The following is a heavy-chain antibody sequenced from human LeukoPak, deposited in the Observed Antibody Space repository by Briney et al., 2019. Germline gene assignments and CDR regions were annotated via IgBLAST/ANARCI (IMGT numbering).Heavy chain of an antibody. CDR1: GYTFTSYG. V-gene: IGHV1-18*01. CDR3: ARVASAWNRRATVDY. J-gene: IGHJ4*02. D-gene: IGHD1-1*01. CDR2: ISAYNGNT. Sequence: ASVKVSCKASGYTFTSYGISWVRQAPGQGLEWMGWISAYNGNTNYARKLQGRVTMTTDTSTSTACMELRSLRSDDTAVYYCARVASAWNRRATVDYWGQGTLVTVSS.